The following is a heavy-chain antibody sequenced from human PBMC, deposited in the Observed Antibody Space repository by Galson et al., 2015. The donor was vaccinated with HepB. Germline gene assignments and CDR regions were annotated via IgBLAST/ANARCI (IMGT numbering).Heavy chain of an antibody. V-gene: IGHV1-2*02. D-gene: IGHD2-2*01. CDR2: INPNSGGT. Sequence: SVKVSCKASGYTFTGYYMHWVRQAPGQGLEWMGWINPNSGGTNYAQKFQGRVTMTRDTSISTAYMELSRLRSDDTAVYYCARDGRYCSSTSCYVVWFDPWGQGTLVTVSS. CDR3: ARDGRYCSSTSCYVVWFDP. J-gene: IGHJ5*02. CDR1: GYTFTGYY.